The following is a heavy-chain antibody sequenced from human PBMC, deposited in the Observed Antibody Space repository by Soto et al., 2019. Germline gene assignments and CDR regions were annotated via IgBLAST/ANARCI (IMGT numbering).Heavy chain of an antibody. CDR1: GFTFDDYT. Sequence: GGSLRLSCAASGFTFDDYTMHWVRQAPGKGLEWVSLISWDGGSTYYADSVKGRFTISRDNSKNSLYLQMNSLRTEDTALYYCAKALRFGYSYGFIDYWGQGTLVTVSS. CDR3: AKALRFGYSYGFIDY. V-gene: IGHV3-43*01. CDR2: ISWDGGST. D-gene: IGHD5-18*01. J-gene: IGHJ4*02.